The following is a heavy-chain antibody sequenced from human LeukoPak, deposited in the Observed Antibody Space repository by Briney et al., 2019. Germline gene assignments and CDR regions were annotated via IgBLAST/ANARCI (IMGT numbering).Heavy chain of an antibody. D-gene: IGHD3-10*01. Sequence: GASVKVSCKASGGSFSTYAISWVRQAPGQGLEWMGGIIPFFGTPSYAQKFHGRVTITADESTNTAYMEVSSLRSEDTALYYCARYKVPPHQDSSMVPGVCYYYGMDVWGLGTTVTVS. CDR1: GGSFSTYA. CDR2: IIPFFGTP. V-gene: IGHV1-69*13. CDR3: ARYKVPPHQDSSMVPGVCYYYGMDV. J-gene: IGHJ6*02.